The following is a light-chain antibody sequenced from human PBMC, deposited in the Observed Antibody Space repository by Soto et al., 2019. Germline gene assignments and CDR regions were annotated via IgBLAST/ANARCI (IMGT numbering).Light chain of an antibody. V-gene: IGKV3-11*01. J-gene: IGKJ4*01. Sequence: EIVLTQSPATLSLSPGERATLSCRASQRVSSYLAWYQQKTGQAPRLLIYDASNRATGIPARFSGSGSGTDFTLTISSLEPDDFAIYYCQQRSDWPSTFGGGTKVQIK. CDR1: QRVSSY. CDR2: DAS. CDR3: QQRSDWPST.